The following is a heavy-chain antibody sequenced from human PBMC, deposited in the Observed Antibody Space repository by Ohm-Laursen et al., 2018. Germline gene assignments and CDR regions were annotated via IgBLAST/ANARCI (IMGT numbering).Heavy chain of an antibody. D-gene: IGHD1-14*01. J-gene: IGHJ4*02. CDR1: GFTFSSYW. V-gene: IGHV3-74*01. CDR2: ITSDGTST. CDR3: ARNPYDY. Sequence: GSLRLSCTASGFTFSSYWMSWVRQAPGEGLVWVSRITSDGTSTAYADSVRGRFTISRDTAKNTLYLQMNSLRVEDTAVYYCARNPYDYWGQGTLVTVSS.